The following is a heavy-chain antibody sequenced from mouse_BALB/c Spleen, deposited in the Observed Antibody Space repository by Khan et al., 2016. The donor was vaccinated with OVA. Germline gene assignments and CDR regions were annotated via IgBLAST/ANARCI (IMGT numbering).Heavy chain of an antibody. D-gene: IGHD2-2*01. J-gene: IGHJ3*01. CDR2: IYPYNDGP. CDR3: RRGGFGSFAY. CDR1: GFTFTSYV. V-gene: IGHV1S136*01. Sequence: VRLQQSGPELVKPGASVKMSCKASGFTFTSYVFHWVKQKPGQGLKCIGNIYPYNDGPEYNEKFKGKATLTSDKSSSTAYMELNGLTSADSAFFCCRRGGFGSFAYWGQGTLVTVSA.